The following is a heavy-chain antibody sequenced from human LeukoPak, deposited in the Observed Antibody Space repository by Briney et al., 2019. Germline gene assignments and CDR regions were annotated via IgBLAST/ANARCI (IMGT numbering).Heavy chain of an antibody. Sequence: GASEKVSCKASGYTFTSYDINWVRQATGQELEWMGWMNPNSGNTGYAQKFQERVTITRDMSTSTAYMELSSLRSEDTAVYYCAADIAVAGGAVYWGQGTLVTVSS. CDR2: MNPNSGNT. CDR1: GYTFTSYD. D-gene: IGHD6-19*01. V-gene: IGHV1-8*01. CDR3: AADIAVAGGAVY. J-gene: IGHJ4*02.